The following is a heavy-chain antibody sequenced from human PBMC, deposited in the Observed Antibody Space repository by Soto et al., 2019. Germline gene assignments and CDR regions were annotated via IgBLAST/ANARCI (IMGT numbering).Heavy chain of an antibody. Sequence: PGVCLRLSCAVSAFPFSRDVMTRVRQPPGEGLEWDSVTSGCRERTNYAESGKGRLSTSRDNSEHTLYLTMNSLRAEYTGVYSCAKAVTRVRGINPFSYGLDVGGQGNIVIVSS. D-gene: IGHD3-10*01. CDR2: TSGCRERT. CDR3: AKAVTRVRGINPFSYGLDV. J-gene: IGHJ6*02. CDR1: AFPFSRDV. V-gene: IGHV3-23*01.